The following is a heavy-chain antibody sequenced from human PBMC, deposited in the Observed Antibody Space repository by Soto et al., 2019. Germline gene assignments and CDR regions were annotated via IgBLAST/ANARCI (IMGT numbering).Heavy chain of an antibody. CDR2: IGTAGDT. D-gene: IGHD6-13*01. CDR3: AKSQEIGTHFFDS. CDR1: GFTFCGFD. J-gene: IGHJ4*02. Sequence: GGSLRLSCEASGFTFCGFDMHWVRQPTGKGLAWVSSIGTAGDTYYAVSVKGRFNISRDNAKHSLSLQMNSLRARDMAVYFCAKSQEIGTHFFDSWGQGTQVTVSS. V-gene: IGHV3-13*01.